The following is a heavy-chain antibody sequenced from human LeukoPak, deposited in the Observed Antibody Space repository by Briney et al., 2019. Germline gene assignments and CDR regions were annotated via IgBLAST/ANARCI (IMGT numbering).Heavy chain of an antibody. Sequence: HGGSLRLSCAASGFTFRSYAMNWVRQAPGKGLEWVSGISDSGGRTYYAESVKGRFAISRDNSKNTLYLQMNSLRVEDTAVYYCAKDLPTKCRGDCPSDYWGQGTLVTVSA. J-gene: IGHJ4*02. CDR3: AKDLPTKCRGDCPSDY. V-gene: IGHV3-23*01. D-gene: IGHD2-21*02. CDR2: ISDSGGRT. CDR1: GFTFRSYA.